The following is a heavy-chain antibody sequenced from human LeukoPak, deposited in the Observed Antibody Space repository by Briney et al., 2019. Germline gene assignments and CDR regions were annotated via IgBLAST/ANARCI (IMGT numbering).Heavy chain of an antibody. Sequence: SETLSLTCAVSGGSISSGGYSWSWIRQPPGKGLEWIGYIYHSGSTYYNPSLKSRVTISVDRSKNQFSLKLSSVTAADTAVYYCARLVVPAATRIYYFDYWGQGTLVTVSS. D-gene: IGHD2-2*01. CDR2: IYHSGST. CDR3: ARLVVPAATRIYYFDY. V-gene: IGHV4-30-2*01. CDR1: GGSISSGGYS. J-gene: IGHJ4*02.